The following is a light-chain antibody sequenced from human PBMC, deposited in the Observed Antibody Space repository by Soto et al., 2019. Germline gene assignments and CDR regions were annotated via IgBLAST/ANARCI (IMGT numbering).Light chain of an antibody. J-gene: IGKJ4*01. V-gene: IGKV3-15*01. CDR3: HQYNMWPPLI. CDR2: GAS. CDR1: QSVRSN. Sequence: EIVMTQSPATLSVSPGESATLSCRASQSVRSNLAWYQQKPGQAPRLLIYGASTRATGIPARFSGSGSGTECTLTISGLQSEDFAVYYCHQYNMWPPLIFGGGTKVEIK.